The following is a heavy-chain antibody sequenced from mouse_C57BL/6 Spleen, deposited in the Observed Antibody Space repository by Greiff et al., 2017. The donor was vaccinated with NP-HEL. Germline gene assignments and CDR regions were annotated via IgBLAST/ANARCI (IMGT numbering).Heavy chain of an antibody. CDR3: ARDDSDWFAY. CDR2: ISDGGSYT. CDR1: GFTFSSYA. V-gene: IGHV5-4*01. Sequence: EVQVVESGGGLVKPGGSLKLSCAASGFTFSSYAMSWVRQTPEKRLEWVATISDGGSYTYYPDNVKGRFTISRDNAKNNLYLQMSHLKSEDTAMYYCARDDSDWFAYWGQGTLVTVSA. J-gene: IGHJ3*01. D-gene: IGHD2-12*01.